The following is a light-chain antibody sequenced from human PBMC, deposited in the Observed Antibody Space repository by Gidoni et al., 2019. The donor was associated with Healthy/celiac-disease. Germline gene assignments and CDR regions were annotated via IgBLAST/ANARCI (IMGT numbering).Light chain of an antibody. Sequence: EIVMTQSPATLSVSPGERATLSCRASQSVSSNLAWYQQKPGQAPRLLIYGASTRATGIPARFSGSGSGTEFTLTISSLQSEDCAVYYCQQYNNWPPGTFGQGTKVEIK. CDR2: GAS. J-gene: IGKJ1*01. V-gene: IGKV3-15*01. CDR1: QSVSSN. CDR3: QQYNNWPPGT.